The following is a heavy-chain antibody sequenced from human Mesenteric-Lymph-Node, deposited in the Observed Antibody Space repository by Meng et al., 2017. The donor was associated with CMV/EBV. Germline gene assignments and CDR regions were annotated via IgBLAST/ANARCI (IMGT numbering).Heavy chain of an antibody. CDR2: IYYSGST. V-gene: IGHV4-59*01. CDR3: ARDPSPYYDFWSGYGGFDP. J-gene: IGHJ5*02. Sequence: SETLSLTCTVSGGSISSYYWNWIRQPPGKGLEWIGYIYYSGSTNYNPSLKSRVTISVDTSRNQFSLKLSSVTAADTAVYYCARDPSPYYDFWSGYGGFDPWGQGTLVTVSS. CDR1: GGSISSYY. D-gene: IGHD3-3*01.